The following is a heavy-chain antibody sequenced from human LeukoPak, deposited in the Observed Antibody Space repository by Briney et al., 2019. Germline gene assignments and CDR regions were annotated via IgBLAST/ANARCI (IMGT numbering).Heavy chain of an antibody. J-gene: IGHJ4*02. V-gene: IGHV3-73*01. Sequence: GGSLRLSCAASGFTFSGSAMPWVRQASGKGLEWVGRIRSKANSYATAYAASVKGRFTISRDDSKNTAYLQMNSLKTEDTAVYYCTRQYDFWSGYYSFDDYWGQGTLVTVSS. D-gene: IGHD3-3*01. CDR2: IRSKANSYAT. CDR3: TRQYDFWSGYYSFDDY. CDR1: GFTFSGSA.